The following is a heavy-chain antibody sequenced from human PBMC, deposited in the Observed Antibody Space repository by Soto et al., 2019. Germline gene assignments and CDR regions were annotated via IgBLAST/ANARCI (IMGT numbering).Heavy chain of an antibody. CDR1: GYTFTVYY. CDR3: ARSIVGATYYYYYGMDV. D-gene: IGHD1-26*01. CDR2: INPNSGGT. Sequence: ASVKVSCKASGYTFTVYYMHWVLQAPLQWLEWMGWINPNSGGTNYAQKFQGRVTMTRDTSISTAYMELSRLRSDDTAVYYCARSIVGATYYYYYGMDVWGQGTTVTVSS. J-gene: IGHJ6*02. V-gene: IGHV1-2*02.